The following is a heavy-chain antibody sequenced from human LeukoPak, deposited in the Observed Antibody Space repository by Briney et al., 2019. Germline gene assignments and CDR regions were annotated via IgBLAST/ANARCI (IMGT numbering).Heavy chain of an antibody. V-gene: IGHV3-21*04. D-gene: IGHD4-17*01. J-gene: IGHJ4*02. CDR3: ARDLLDYGADVVDF. CDR1: GFTFSSYS. CDR2: ISSSSSYI. Sequence: PGGSLRLSCAASGFTFSSYSMNWVRQAPGKGLEWVSSISSSSSYIYYADSVKGRFTISRDNAKNSLYLQMNNLRAEDTAVYYCARDLLDYGADVVDFWGQGTLVTVSS.